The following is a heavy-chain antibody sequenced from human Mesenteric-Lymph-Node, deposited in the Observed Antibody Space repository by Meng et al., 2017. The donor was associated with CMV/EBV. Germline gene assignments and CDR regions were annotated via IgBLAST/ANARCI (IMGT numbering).Heavy chain of an antibody. D-gene: IGHD6-13*01. V-gene: IGHV1-2*02. CDR1: GTLTGYY. CDR3: ASSPYLIATDY. CDR2: INPNSGGA. Sequence: ASVKVSCKPSGTLTGYYMHCVQVAPGQGLEWMRWINPNSGGANCAQKFQGRVTMTRDTSITTAYMELSRLRSDGTAVYYCASSPYLIATDYWGQGTLVTVSS. J-gene: IGHJ4*02.